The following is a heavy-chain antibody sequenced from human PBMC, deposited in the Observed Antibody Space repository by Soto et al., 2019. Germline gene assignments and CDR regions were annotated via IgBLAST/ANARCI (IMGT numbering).Heavy chain of an antibody. D-gene: IGHD2-8*01. CDR3: VRDNGGY. Sequence: VQVEESGGGLVQPGGSLRLSCAASGFTFNRYPLYWVRQAAGKGLVWVSRINSDGSGFYADSVKGRFTISRDNAKDTLYLQMNSLRVEDTAVYFCVRDNGGYWGQGTLVTVSS. J-gene: IGHJ4*02. CDR1: GFTFNRYP. CDR2: INSDGSG. V-gene: IGHV3-74*01.